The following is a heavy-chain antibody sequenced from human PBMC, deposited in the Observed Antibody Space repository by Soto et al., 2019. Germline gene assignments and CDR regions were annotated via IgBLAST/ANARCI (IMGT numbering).Heavy chain of an antibody. V-gene: IGHV3-30-3*01. CDR2: ISYDGSNK. CDR1: GFTFSSYA. Sequence: QVQLVESGGGVVQPGRSLRLSCAASGFTFSSYAMHWVRQAPGKGLEWVAVISYDGSNKYYADSVKGRFTISRDNSKNTLYLQMNSLRAEDTAVYYCARGIQLWSLHYWGQGTLVTASS. J-gene: IGHJ4*02. CDR3: ARGIQLWSLHY. D-gene: IGHD5-18*01.